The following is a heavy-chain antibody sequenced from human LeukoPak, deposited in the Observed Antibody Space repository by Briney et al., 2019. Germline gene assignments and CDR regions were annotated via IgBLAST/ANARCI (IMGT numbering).Heavy chain of an antibody. J-gene: IGHJ4*02. Sequence: PGGSLRLSCAASGFTFSSYSMNWVRQAPGKGLEWVAVISYDGSNKYYADSVKGRFTISRDNSKNTLYLQMNSLRAEDTAVYYCARDRLDGYNSLDYWGQGTLVTVSS. CDR3: ARDRLDGYNSLDY. D-gene: IGHD5-24*01. V-gene: IGHV3-30*03. CDR1: GFTFSSYS. CDR2: ISYDGSNK.